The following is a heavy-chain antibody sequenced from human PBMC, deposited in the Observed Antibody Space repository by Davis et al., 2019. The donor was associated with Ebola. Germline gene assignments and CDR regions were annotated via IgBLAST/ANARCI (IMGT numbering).Heavy chain of an antibody. V-gene: IGHV1-18*01. CDR3: ATGGVRFLEWLSRFDP. CDR1: GYTFTSYG. D-gene: IGHD3-3*01. J-gene: IGHJ5*02. CDR2: ISAYNGNT. Sequence: AASVKVSCKASGYTFTSYGISWVRQAPGQGLEWMGWISAYNGNTNYAQKLQGRVTMTTDTSTSTAYMELSSLRSEDTAVYYCATGGVRFLEWLSRFDPWGQGTLVTVSS.